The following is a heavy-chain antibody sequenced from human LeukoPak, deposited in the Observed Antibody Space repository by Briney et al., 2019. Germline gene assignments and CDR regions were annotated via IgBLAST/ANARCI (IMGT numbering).Heavy chain of an antibody. J-gene: IGHJ6*03. CDR1: GFTCSGSA. Sequence: GSLRLSCAASGFTCSGSAMHWIRQPPGKGLEWIGEINHSGSTNYSPSLKSRVTISVDTSKNQFSLKLSSVTAADTAVYYCARHRAAAGSGYYYYYMDVWGKGTTVTISS. CDR2: INHSGST. V-gene: IGHV4-34*01. CDR3: ARHRAAAGSGYYYYYMDV. D-gene: IGHD6-13*01.